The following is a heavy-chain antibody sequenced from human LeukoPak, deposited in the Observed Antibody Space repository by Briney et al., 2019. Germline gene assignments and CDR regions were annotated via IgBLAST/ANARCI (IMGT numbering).Heavy chain of an antibody. D-gene: IGHD5-18*01. J-gene: IGHJ4*02. Sequence: ASVKVSCKASGYTFSSYYMHWVRQAPGQGLEWMGIINPSGGSTSYAQKFQGRVTITADESTSTAYMELSSLRSEDTAVYYCASPRGYSYGYYFDYWGQGTLVTVSS. CDR3: ASPRGYSYGYYFDY. CDR1: GYTFSSYY. V-gene: IGHV1-46*01. CDR2: INPSGGST.